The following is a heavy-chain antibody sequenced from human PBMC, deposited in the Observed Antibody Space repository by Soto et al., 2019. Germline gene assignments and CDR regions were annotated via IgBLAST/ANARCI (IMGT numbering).Heavy chain of an antibody. Sequence: SETLSLTCTVSGGSISSGGYYWSWIRQHPGKGLEWIGYIYYSGSTYYNPSLKSRVTISVDTSKNQFSLKLSSVTAADTAVYYCARGIVVVTHYYYYGMDVRGQGTTVTVSS. V-gene: IGHV4-31*03. CDR3: ARGIVVVTHYYYYGMDV. D-gene: IGHD3-22*01. J-gene: IGHJ6*02. CDR1: GGSISSGGYY. CDR2: IYYSGST.